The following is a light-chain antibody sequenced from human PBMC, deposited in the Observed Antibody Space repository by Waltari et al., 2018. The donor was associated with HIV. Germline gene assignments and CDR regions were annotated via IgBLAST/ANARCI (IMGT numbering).Light chain of an antibody. V-gene: IGKV4-1*01. CDR1: QSVFYCSNNKNY. J-gene: IGKJ4*01. CDR3: QQTYTIPPT. Sequence: DIVMTQSPESLAVSLGERATIKCKSSQSVFYCSNNKNYLSWYQQKPGQPPKLIIYWASSRQSGGPDRFSGSGSGTDFTLTISSLQAEDVAVYFCQQTYTIPPTFGGGTKVEIK. CDR2: WAS.